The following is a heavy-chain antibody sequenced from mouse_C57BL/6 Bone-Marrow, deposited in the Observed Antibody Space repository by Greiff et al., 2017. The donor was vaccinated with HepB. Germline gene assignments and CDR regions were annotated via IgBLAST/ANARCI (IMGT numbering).Heavy chain of an antibody. V-gene: IGHV1-50*01. CDR1: GYTFTSYW. D-gene: IGHD1-1*01. Sequence: VQLQQPGAELVKPGASVKLSCKASGYTFTSYWMQWVKQRPGQGLEWIGEIDPSDSYTNYNQKFKGKATLTVDTSSSTAYMQLSSLTSEDAAVYYCARFITTVVATYFHWYFDVWGTGTTVTVSS. CDR3: ARFITTVVATYFHWYFDV. J-gene: IGHJ1*03. CDR2: IDPSDSYT.